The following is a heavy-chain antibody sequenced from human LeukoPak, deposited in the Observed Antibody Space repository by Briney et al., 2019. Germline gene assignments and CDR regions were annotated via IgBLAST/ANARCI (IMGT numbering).Heavy chain of an antibody. V-gene: IGHV1-2*02. CDR1: GYTFTGYY. Sequence: ASVKVSCEASGYTFTGYYMHWVRQAPGQGLEWMGWINPNSGGTNYAQKFQGRVTMTRDTSISTAYMELSRLRSDDTAVYYCATWGYSNYDRKFDYWGQGTLVTVSS. J-gene: IGHJ4*02. CDR2: INPNSGGT. D-gene: IGHD4-11*01. CDR3: ATWGYSNYDRKFDY.